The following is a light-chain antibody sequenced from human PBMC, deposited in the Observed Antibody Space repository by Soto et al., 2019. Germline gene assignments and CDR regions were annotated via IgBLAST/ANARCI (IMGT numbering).Light chain of an antibody. CDR3: QEYNSAPWT. CDR2: AAS. V-gene: IGKV1-27*01. Sequence: DIQMTQSPSSLSASVGDRVTITCQASQGIGNYLAWFQLKPGALPTLLTYAASTLQSGVPSRFRGSGSGTDFTLTISSLQPEDVATYYCQEYNSAPWTFGQGTKVEIK. J-gene: IGKJ1*01. CDR1: QGIGNY.